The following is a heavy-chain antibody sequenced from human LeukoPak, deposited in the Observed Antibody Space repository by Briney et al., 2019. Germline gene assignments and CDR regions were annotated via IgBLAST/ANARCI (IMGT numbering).Heavy chain of an antibody. V-gene: IGHV3-23*01. CDR2: ISGSGGPT. CDR3: AKGRITMIVDDWYFDL. D-gene: IGHD3-22*01. CDR1: GFTFSSYP. J-gene: IGHJ2*01. Sequence: GGSLRLSCAASGFTFSSYPMSWVRQAPGKGLEWFSSISGSGGPTYYADSVKGRFTISRDNSKNTLYLQMNSLRAEDTGVYYCAKGRITMIVDDWYFDLWGRGTLVTVSS.